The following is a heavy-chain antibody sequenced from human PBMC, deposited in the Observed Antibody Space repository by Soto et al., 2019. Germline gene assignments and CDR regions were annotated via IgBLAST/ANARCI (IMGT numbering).Heavy chain of an antibody. V-gene: IGHV2-5*02. CDR1: GFSLSTSGVG. J-gene: IGHJ4*02. D-gene: IGHD6-13*01. Sequence: QITLKESGPTLVKPTQTLTLTCTFSGFSLSTSGVGVGWIRQPPGKALEWLALIYWDDDKRYSPSLKSRLTITKDTSKNQVVITMTNMDPVDTATYYCAPRRIGIAAAGDFDYWGQGTLVTVSS. CDR2: IYWDDDK. CDR3: APRRIGIAAAGDFDY.